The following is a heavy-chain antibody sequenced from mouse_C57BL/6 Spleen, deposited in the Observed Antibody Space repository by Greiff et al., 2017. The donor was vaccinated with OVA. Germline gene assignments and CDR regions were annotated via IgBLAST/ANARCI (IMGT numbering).Heavy chain of an antibody. CDR1: GFTFSSYA. J-gene: IGHJ2*01. CDR2: ISDGGSYT. Sequence: EVHLVESGGGLVKPGGSLKLSCAASGFTFSSYAMSWVRQTPEKRLEWVATISDGGSYTYYPDNVKGRFTISRDNAKNNLYLQMSHLKSEDTAMDYCARGGAAQATYYFDYWGQGTTLTVSS. D-gene: IGHD3-2*02. V-gene: IGHV5-4*01. CDR3: ARGGAAQATYYFDY.